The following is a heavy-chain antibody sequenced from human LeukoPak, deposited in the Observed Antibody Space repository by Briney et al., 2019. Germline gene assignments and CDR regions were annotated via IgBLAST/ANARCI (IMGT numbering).Heavy chain of an antibody. CDR2: INLRGST. D-gene: IGHD3-10*01. Sequence: SETLSLTCAVYGGSFNDYYWNWIRQPPGKGLEWIGEINLRGSTTYNPSLKSRVTISVDTSKNQFSLKLSSVTAADTAVYYCATVSGFGDPFDYWGQGTLVTVSS. V-gene: IGHV4-34*01. CDR1: GGSFNDYY. J-gene: IGHJ4*02. CDR3: ATVSGFGDPFDY.